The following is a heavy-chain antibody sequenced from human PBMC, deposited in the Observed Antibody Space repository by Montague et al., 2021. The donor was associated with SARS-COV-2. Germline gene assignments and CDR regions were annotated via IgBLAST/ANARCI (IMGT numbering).Heavy chain of an antibody. CDR3: VKDSEAFMDV. CDR1: GFTFSSYG. V-gene: IGHV3-33*06. Sequence: SLRLSCATSGFTFSSYGMHWVRQAPGKGLEWVAVIWYDGSDKYYADSVKGRFTISRGNSKNTLYLQMNSLRAEDTAVYYCVKDSEAFMDVWGQGTTVTVSS. D-gene: IGHD3-10*01. CDR2: IWYDGSDK. J-gene: IGHJ6*02.